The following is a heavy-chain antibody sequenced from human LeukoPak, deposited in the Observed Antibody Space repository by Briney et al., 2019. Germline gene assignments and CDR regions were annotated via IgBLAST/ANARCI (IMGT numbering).Heavy chain of an antibody. CDR2: ISGSGGST. Sequence: PGGSLRLSCAASGFTFSSYAMSWVRQAPGKGLEWVSAISGSGGSTYYADSVKGRFTISRDNSKNTLYLQMNSLRAEDTAVYYCAKGRSYYDSSGYRGHPFDYWGQGTLVTVSS. V-gene: IGHV3-23*01. J-gene: IGHJ4*02. CDR3: AKGRSYYDSSGYRGHPFDY. D-gene: IGHD3-22*01. CDR1: GFTFSSYA.